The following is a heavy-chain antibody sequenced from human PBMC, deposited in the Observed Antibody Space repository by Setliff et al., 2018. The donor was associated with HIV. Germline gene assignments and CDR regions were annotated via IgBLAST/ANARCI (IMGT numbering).Heavy chain of an antibody. CDR3: ARVTSDSNGYYWGYYFDY. V-gene: IGHV3-30*02. J-gene: IGHJ4*02. CDR1: EFTFSSYG. CDR2: IRYDGSNK. Sequence: GGSLRLSCAPSEFTFSSYGMHWVRQAPGKGLEWVSFIRYDGSNKKYADSVKGRFTISRDNSKNTLYLQMNSLRPEDTAVYYCARVTSDSNGYYWGYYFDYWGQGTLVTVSS. D-gene: IGHD3-22*01.